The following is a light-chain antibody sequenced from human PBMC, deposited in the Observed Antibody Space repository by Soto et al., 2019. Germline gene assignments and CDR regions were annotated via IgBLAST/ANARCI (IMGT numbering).Light chain of an antibody. CDR3: QQSDTSPLT. CDR2: AAS. CDR1: HSISINY. J-gene: IGKJ4*02. Sequence: EIVLTQSPDTLSLSPGERATISSRTSHSISINYLAWYQQKPGLAPRLLMYAASSRATGIPDRFSGSGSGTDFTLTITRLEPEDFAVYYCQQSDTSPLTFGGGTKVDIK. V-gene: IGKV3D-20*01.